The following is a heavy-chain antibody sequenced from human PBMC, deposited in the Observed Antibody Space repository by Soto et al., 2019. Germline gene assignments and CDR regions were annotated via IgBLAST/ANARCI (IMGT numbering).Heavy chain of an antibody. Sequence: QVQLVQSGAEVKKPGASVKVSCKASGYTFTSYAMHWVRQAPGQRLEWMGWINAGNGNTKYSQKFQSRVTITRDTSASTAYMELSSLRSEDTAVYYCASDSGYDYFDYWGQGTLVTVSS. J-gene: IGHJ4*02. D-gene: IGHD5-12*01. CDR2: INAGNGNT. CDR1: GYTFTSYA. V-gene: IGHV1-3*01. CDR3: ASDSGYDYFDY.